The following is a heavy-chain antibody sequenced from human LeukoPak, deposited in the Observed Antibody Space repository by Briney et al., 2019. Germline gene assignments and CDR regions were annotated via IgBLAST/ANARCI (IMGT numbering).Heavy chain of an antibody. CDR3: ARDTGIAGPDY. D-gene: IGHD6-13*01. V-gene: IGHV4-39*02. Sequence: SETLSLTCTVSGGSISSYYWGWIRQPSGKGLEWIGSIYYSDSTFYNPSLKSRVTISVDTSKNQFSLKLSSVTAADTAVYYCARDTGIAGPDYWGQGTLVIVSS. CDR1: GGSISSYY. CDR2: IYYSDST. J-gene: IGHJ4*02.